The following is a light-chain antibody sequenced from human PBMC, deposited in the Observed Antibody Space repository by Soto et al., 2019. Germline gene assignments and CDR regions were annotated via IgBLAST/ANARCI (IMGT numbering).Light chain of an antibody. CDR1: QGISSY. CDR2: AAS. Sequence: DIQLTQSPSFLSASVGDRVTITCRASQGISSYLAWYHQKPGKAPKLLIYAASTLQSGVPSRFSGSGSGTEFTLTISSLQPEDFATYYCQQFNTYPLTFGGGTKVDI. V-gene: IGKV1-9*01. J-gene: IGKJ4*01. CDR3: QQFNTYPLT.